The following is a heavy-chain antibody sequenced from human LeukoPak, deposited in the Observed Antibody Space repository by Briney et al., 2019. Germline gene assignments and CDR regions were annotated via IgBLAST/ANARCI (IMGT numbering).Heavy chain of an antibody. D-gene: IGHD6-13*01. CDR1: GYSFTSYW. J-gene: IGHJ3*02. CDR3: ARHDIAAASGDAFDI. Sequence: GESLKISCKGSGYSFTSYWIGWVRQMPGKGLEWMGIIYPGDSDTRYSPSFQGQVTISADKSISTAYLQWSSLKASDTAMYYCARHDIAAASGDAFDIWGQGTMVTVSS. V-gene: IGHV5-51*01. CDR2: IYPGDSDT.